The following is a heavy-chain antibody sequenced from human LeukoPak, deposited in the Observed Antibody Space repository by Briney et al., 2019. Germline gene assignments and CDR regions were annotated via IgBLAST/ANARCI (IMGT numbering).Heavy chain of an antibody. V-gene: IGHV1-18*01. Sequence: ASVKVSCKASGYTFTSYGISWVRQAPGQGLEWMGWISAYNGNTNYAQKLQGRVTMTTDTSTSTAYMELRSLRSDDTAVYYCARDGAEASPRRYFDYWGQGTLVTVSS. CDR3: ARDGAEASPRRYFDY. CDR1: GYTFTSYG. CDR2: ISAYNGNT. J-gene: IGHJ4*02. D-gene: IGHD3-16*01.